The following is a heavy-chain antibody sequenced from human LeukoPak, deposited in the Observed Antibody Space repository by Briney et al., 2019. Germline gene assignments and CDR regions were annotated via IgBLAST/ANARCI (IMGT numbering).Heavy chain of an antibody. D-gene: IGHD2-2*01. Sequence: SETLSLTCTVSGGSISSCYWSWIRQPPGKGLEWIGYIYYSGSTNYNPSLKSRVTISVDTSKNQFSLKLSSVTAADTAVYYCARGGYCSSTSCSIFDYWGQGTLVTVSS. J-gene: IGHJ4*02. V-gene: IGHV4-59*01. CDR2: IYYSGST. CDR3: ARGGYCSSTSCSIFDY. CDR1: GGSISSCY.